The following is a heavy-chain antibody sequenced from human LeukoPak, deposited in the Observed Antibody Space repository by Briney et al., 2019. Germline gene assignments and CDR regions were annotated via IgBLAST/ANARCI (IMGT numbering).Heavy chain of an antibody. Sequence: PSETLSLTCTVSGYSISSGYYWGWIRQPPGKGLEWIGSIYHSGSTYYNPSLKSRVTISVDTSKNQFSLKLSSVTAADTAVYYCASQEGGFDYWGQGTLVTVSS. V-gene: IGHV4-38-2*02. D-gene: IGHD3-16*01. CDR3: ASQEGGFDY. CDR1: GYSISSGYY. CDR2: IYHSGST. J-gene: IGHJ4*02.